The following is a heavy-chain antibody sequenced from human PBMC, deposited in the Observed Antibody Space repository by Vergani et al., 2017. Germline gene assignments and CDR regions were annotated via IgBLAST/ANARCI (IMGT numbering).Heavy chain of an antibody. V-gene: IGHV1-69*01. CDR3: ARYCSGGGCLDPDYFDY. D-gene: IGHD2-15*01. Sequence: QVQLVQSGAEVKKPGSSVKVSCKASGGTFSSYAISWVRQAPGQGLEWMGGIIPIFGTANYAQKFQCRVTITADESTSTAYMELSSLRSEDTAVYYCARYCSGGGCLDPDYFDYWGQGTLVTVSS. CDR2: IIPIFGTA. CDR1: GGTFSSYA. J-gene: IGHJ4*02.